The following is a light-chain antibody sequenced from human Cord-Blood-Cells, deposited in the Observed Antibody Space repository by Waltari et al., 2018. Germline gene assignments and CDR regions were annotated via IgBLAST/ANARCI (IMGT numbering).Light chain of an antibody. CDR2: RNS. J-gene: IGLJ2*01. CDR1: SSNIGSNH. CDR3: AAWDDNLSGVV. Sequence: QSVLTQPPSASGTPGQRVTISCSGSSSNIGSNHVYWYQQLPGTAPQLLIYRNSQRPPGGPDRFSGSKYGTSASLAIGVLRSEDEADYYCAAWDDNLSGVVFGGGTKLTVL. V-gene: IGLV1-47*01.